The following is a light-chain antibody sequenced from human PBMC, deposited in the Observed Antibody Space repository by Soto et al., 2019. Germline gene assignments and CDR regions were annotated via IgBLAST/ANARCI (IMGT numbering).Light chain of an antibody. V-gene: IGKV3-20*01. Sequence: EIVLTQSPGTLSLSPGERVTLSCRASQSVSSSYLAWYQQKPGQAPRLLIYGASSRATGIPDRFSGSGSGTDFTLTISRLVPEDFAVYYCQQYDSSPYTFGQATKLEIK. CDR3: QQYDSSPYT. J-gene: IGKJ2*01. CDR2: GAS. CDR1: QSVSSSY.